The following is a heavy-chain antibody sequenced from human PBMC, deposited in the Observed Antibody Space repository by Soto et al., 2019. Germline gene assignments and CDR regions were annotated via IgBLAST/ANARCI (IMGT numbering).Heavy chain of an antibody. CDR2: LGTSGGDT. CDR1: GLTLGSYA. J-gene: IGHJ6*02. V-gene: IGHV3-23*01. CDR3: AKRPLHYYYGVDV. Sequence: EVQLLESGGGLVQPGGSLRLSRAASGLTLGSYAMSWVRQPPGKGLEWVSTLGTSGGDTYYADSVKGRFTISRDNSQNTLYLQMNSLRAEDTAIYFCAKRPLHYYYGVDVWGQGTTVTVSS.